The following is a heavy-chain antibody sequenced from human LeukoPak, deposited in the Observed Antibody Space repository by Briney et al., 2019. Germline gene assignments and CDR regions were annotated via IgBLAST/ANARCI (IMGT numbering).Heavy chain of an antibody. Sequence: GASVKVSCKVSGYTLTELSMHWVRQAPGNGLEWMGGFYPEDGETIYAQKFQGRVTMTEDTSTDTAYMELSSLRSEDTAVYYCATGKYSSGWYYYYGMDVWGQGTTVTASS. J-gene: IGHJ6*02. CDR1: GYTLTELS. CDR3: ATGKYSSGWYYYYGMDV. CDR2: FYPEDGET. D-gene: IGHD6-19*01. V-gene: IGHV1-24*01.